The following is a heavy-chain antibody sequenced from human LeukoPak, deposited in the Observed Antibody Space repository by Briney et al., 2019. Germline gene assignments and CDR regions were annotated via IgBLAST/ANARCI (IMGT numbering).Heavy chain of an antibody. CDR2: IYSGGTT. V-gene: IGHV3-66*01. CDR3: GRCDYGRSGFDY. D-gene: IGHD3-16*01. CDR1: GFTVSTNY. Sequence: GGSLRLSCAASGFTVSTNYTTWVRQAPGKGQEWVSVIYSGGTTYYADSVKGRFSISRDNSKNTLYLQMNSLRAEDTAVYYCGRCDYGRSGFDYWGQGTLVTVSS. J-gene: IGHJ4*02.